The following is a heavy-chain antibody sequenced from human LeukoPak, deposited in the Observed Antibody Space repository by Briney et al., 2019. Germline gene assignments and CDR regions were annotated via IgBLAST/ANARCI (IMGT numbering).Heavy chain of an antibody. D-gene: IGHD6-19*01. J-gene: IGHJ4*02. V-gene: IGHV3-33*01. Sequence: SGKSLRLSCAASGFTFSRYGMHWVRQAPGKGLEWVAVIWHDGGNEYYADSVKGRFTLSRDNSKDTLYLQMNSLRAEDTAVYYCAREYETYRSGWSAGYWGQGTLVTVSS. CDR2: IWHDGGNE. CDR3: AREYETYRSGWSAGY. CDR1: GFTFSRYG.